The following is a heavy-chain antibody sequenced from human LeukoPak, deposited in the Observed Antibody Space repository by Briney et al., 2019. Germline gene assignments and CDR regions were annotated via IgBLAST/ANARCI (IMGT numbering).Heavy chain of an antibody. D-gene: IGHD1-1*01. CDR3: AKDSNWSCDY. Sequence: PGGSLRLSCAVSGCTFRKYGIHWVRQAPGKGLEWVTFIRNDGSDKYYADSVKGRFTISRDNSKNRVFLQMNSLRAEDTAVYYCAKDSNWSCDYWGQGTLVTVSS. J-gene: IGHJ4*02. CDR2: IRNDGSDK. CDR1: GCTFRKYG. V-gene: IGHV3-30*02.